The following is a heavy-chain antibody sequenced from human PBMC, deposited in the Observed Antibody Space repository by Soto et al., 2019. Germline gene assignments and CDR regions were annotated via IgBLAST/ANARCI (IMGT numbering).Heavy chain of an antibody. CDR3: TTESESGPDCSSTSCYRGDAFDI. J-gene: IGHJ3*02. D-gene: IGHD2-2*02. CDR1: GFTFSNAW. Sequence: PGGSLRLSCAASGFTFSNAWMRWVRQAPGKGLEWVGRIKSKTDGGTTDYAAPVKGRFTISRDDSKNTLYLQMNSLKTEDTAVYYCTTESESGPDCSSTSCYRGDAFDIWGQGTMVTVSS. CDR2: IKSKTDGGTT. V-gene: IGHV3-15*01.